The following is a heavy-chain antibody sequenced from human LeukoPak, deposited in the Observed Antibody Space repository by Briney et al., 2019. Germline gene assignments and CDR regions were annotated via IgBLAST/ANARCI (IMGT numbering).Heavy chain of an antibody. V-gene: IGHV3-48*04. Sequence: GGSLRLSCAASGFTLSYFSMHWVRQAPGKGLEPVSYISGSGTTIYYSGSVKGRFTISRDNAKNSLYLQMNSLRAEDTGVYHCARVGREGSNYYYYMDVWGKGTTVTVSS. CDR1: GFTLSYFS. J-gene: IGHJ6*03. CDR3: ARVGREGSNYYYYMDV. D-gene: IGHD2-2*01. CDR2: ISGSGTTI.